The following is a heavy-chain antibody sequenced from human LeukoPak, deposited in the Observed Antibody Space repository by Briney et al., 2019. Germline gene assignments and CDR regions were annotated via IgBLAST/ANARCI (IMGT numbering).Heavy chain of an antibody. V-gene: IGHV4-59*11. J-gene: IGHJ5*02. CDR3: ARGNYVDWFDP. CDR1: GGSFSNHY. D-gene: IGHD1-7*01. Sequence: SETLSLTCTVSGGSFSNHYWSWIRQPPGKGLEWIGYIYHTGSTNYNPSLKSRVIISVDTSKNQFSLKLSSVTAADTAVYYCARGNYVDWFDPWGQGTQVTVSS. CDR2: IYHTGST.